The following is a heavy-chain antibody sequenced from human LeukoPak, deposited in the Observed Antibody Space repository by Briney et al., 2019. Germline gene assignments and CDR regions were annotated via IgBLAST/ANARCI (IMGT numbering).Heavy chain of an antibody. Sequence: GGSLRLSCAASGFTFSDYYMSWIRQAPGKGLEWVGFIRSKIYGGTTEYAASVKGRFTISRDDSKSIAYLQMTSLKSEDTAVYYCVRYSGDADYWGQGTLVTVSS. V-gene: IGHV3-71*01. CDR3: VRYSGDADY. CDR1: GFTFSDYY. CDR2: IRSKIYGGTT. J-gene: IGHJ4*02. D-gene: IGHD5-12*01.